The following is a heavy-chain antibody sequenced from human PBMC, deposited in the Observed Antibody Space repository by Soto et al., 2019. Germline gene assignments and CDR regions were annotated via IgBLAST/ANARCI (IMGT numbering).Heavy chain of an antibody. CDR2: ISGSGGVT. CDR1: GFTFITYA. CDR3: TKPVVASAPRVLGY. J-gene: IGHJ4*02. V-gene: IGHV3-23*01. D-gene: IGHD2-2*01. Sequence: EVQLLESGGGLIQPGGSLRLSCAASGFTFITYAMTWVRQAPGKGLEWVSSISGSGGVTYYADSVKGRFTVSRDNSKNTLYLQMDGLRADDTAVYYCTKPVVASAPRVLGYWGQGTLVTVSS.